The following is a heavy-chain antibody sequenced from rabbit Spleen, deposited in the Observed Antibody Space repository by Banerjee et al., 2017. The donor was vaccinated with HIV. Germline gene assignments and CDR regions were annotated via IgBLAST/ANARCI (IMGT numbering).Heavy chain of an antibody. CDR1: GVSFSGNSY. V-gene: IGHV1S40*01. CDR3: AIATMTLVITDL. J-gene: IGHJ6*01. CDR2: IYAGSGGAA. D-gene: IGHD2-1*01. Sequence: QSLEESGGDLVKPGASLTLTCIASGVSFSGNSYMCWVRQAPGKGLEWIACIYAGSGGAADYAHLAKGRFTVSKTSSTTVTLQMPGLTAADTATYFCAIATMTLVITDLWGQGTLVTVS.